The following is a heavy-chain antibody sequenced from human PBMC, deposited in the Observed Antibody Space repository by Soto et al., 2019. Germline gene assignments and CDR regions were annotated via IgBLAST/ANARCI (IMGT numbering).Heavy chain of an antibody. CDR1: GFTFSSYA. CDR2: ISGSGGST. Sequence: GGSLRLSCAASGFTFSSYAMSWVRQAPGKGLEWVSAISGSGGSTYYADSVKGRFTISRDNSKNTLYLQMNSLRAEDTAVYYCANPLAYCGGDCYSYHSGLAFDIWGQGTMVTVSS. J-gene: IGHJ3*02. V-gene: IGHV3-23*01. D-gene: IGHD2-21*02. CDR3: ANPLAYCGGDCYSYHSGLAFDI.